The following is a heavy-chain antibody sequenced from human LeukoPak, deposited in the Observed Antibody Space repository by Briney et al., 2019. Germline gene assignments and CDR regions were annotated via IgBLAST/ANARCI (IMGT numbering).Heavy chain of an antibody. V-gene: IGHV3-48*03. CDR3: ARENSFYDFGY. D-gene: IGHD5/OR15-5a*01. Sequence: GGSLRHSCAASGFTFCSYEINWVRQAPGKGLEWVSYISSSGSTIYYADSVRGRFTISRDNAKNSLYLQMNSLRAEDTAVYYCARENSFYDFGYWAEGTRVSVSS. J-gene: IGHJ4*02. CDR1: GFTFCSYE. CDR2: ISSSGSTI.